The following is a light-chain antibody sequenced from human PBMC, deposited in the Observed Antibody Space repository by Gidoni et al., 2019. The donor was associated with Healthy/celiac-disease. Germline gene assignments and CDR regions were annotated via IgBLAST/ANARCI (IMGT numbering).Light chain of an antibody. Sequence: DIQINQAPSSLSASVGDRVTITCRASQSISSYLNWYQQKPGKAPKLLIYAESSLQSGVPSRFSGSGSGTDFTLTISSLQPEDFATYYCQQSYSTPLTFGGGTKVEIK. CDR2: AES. V-gene: IGKV1-39*01. CDR1: QSISSY. J-gene: IGKJ4*01. CDR3: QQSYSTPLT.